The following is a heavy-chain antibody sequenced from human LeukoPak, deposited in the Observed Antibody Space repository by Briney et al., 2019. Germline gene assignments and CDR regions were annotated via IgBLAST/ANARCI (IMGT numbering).Heavy chain of an antibody. D-gene: IGHD5-12*01. CDR3: ARDLGYSGYDRSEYYFDY. V-gene: IGHV3-11*01. CDR1: RFTFSDYY. J-gene: IGHJ4*02. Sequence: GGSLRLSCAASRFTFSDYYMSWIRQAPGKGLEWVSYISSSGSTIYYADSVKGRFTISRDNAKNSLYLQMNSLRAEDTAVYYCARDLGYSGYDRSEYYFDYWGQGTLVTVSS. CDR2: ISSSGSTI.